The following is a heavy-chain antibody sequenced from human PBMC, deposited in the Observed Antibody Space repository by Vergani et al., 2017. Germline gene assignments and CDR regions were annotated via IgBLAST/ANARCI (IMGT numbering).Heavy chain of an antibody. D-gene: IGHD4-17*01. J-gene: IGHJ4*02. CDR2: IYYSGST. Sequence: QVQLQESGPGLVKPSETLSLTCTVSGGSISSYYWSWIRQSPGKGLEWIGYIYYSGSTYYNPSLKSRVTISVDTSKNQFSLKLSSVTAADTAVYYCATQTITTVTTFYYWGQGTLVTVSS. CDR1: GGSISSYY. V-gene: IGHV4-59*06. CDR3: ATQTITTVTTFYY.